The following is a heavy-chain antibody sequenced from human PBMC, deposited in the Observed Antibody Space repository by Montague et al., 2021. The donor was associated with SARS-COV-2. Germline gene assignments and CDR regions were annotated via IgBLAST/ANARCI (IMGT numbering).Heavy chain of an antibody. CDR1: GGSISSSSYY. D-gene: IGHD5-24*01. CDR2: IYYSGST. Sequence: SETLSLTCTVPGGSISSSSYYWGWLRQLPGKGLEWIGSIYYSGSTYYNPSLKSRVTISVDTSKNQFSLKLSSVTAADTAVYYCAREGTPLEMATIDYYGMDVWGQGTTVTVSS. CDR3: AREGTPLEMATIDYYGMDV. J-gene: IGHJ6*02. V-gene: IGHV4-39*07.